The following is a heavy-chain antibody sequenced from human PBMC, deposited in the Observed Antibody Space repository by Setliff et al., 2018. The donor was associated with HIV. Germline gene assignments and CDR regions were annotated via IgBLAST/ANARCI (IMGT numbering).Heavy chain of an antibody. D-gene: IGHD3-10*01. J-gene: IGHJ6*02. CDR3: ARIAPSGSWRGYYYGMDV. V-gene: IGHV1-3*01. Sequence: ASVKVSCKASGYTFTSYAMHWVRQAPGQRLGWMGWINAGNGNTKYSQKFQGRVTITRDTSASTAYMELSSLRSEDTAVYYCARIAPSGSWRGYYYGMDVWGQGTTVTVSS. CDR2: INAGNGNT. CDR1: GYTFTSYA.